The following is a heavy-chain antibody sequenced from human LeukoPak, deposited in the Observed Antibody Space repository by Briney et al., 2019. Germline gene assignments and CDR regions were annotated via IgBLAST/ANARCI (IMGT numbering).Heavy chain of an antibody. CDR3: AKDRAQQLVLDF. D-gene: IGHD6-13*01. Sequence: GGSLRLSCAASGFIFSNYWMYWVRQPPGKGLVWVSRISRDGSSTSYADSVKGRFTISRDNAKNTLYLQMSSLRAEDTAVYYCAKDRAQQLVLDFWGQGTLVTVSS. CDR1: GFIFSNYW. J-gene: IGHJ4*02. V-gene: IGHV3-74*01. CDR2: ISRDGSST.